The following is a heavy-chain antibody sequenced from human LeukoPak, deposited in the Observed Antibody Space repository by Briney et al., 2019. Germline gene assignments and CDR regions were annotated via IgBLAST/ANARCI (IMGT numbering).Heavy chain of an antibody. V-gene: IGHV1-69*13. D-gene: IGHD1-26*01. J-gene: IGHJ4*02. CDR3: ARAIVGATWDFDY. Sequence: SVKVSCKASGGTFSSYAISWVRQAPGQGLEWMGGIIPIFGTANYAQKFQGRVTITADGSTSTAYMELSSLRSEDTAVYYCARAIVGATWDFDYWGQGTLVTVSS. CDR2: IIPIFGTA. CDR1: GGTFSSYA.